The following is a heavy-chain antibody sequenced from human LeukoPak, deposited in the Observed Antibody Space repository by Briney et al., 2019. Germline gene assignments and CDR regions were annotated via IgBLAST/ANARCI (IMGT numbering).Heavy chain of an antibody. D-gene: IGHD6-19*01. CDR1: GFTVSSNY. CDR3: AREWNSGWKQLGAFDI. CDR2: IYSGGST. Sequence: PGGSLRLSCAASGFTVSSNYMSWVRQAPGKGLEWVSVIYSGGSTYYADSVKGRFTISRDNSKNTLYLQMNSLRAEDTAVYYCAREWNSGWKQLGAFDIWGQGTMVTVSS. J-gene: IGHJ3*02. V-gene: IGHV3-66*01.